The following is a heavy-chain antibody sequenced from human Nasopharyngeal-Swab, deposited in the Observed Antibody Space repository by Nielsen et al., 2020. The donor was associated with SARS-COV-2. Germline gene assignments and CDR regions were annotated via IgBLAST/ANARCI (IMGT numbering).Heavy chain of an antibody. CDR1: GFTFSSYW. CDR3: ERGRYNWNVNNWFDP. CDR2: INSDGSSA. V-gene: IGHV3-74*01. J-gene: IGHJ5*02. D-gene: IGHD1-20*01. Sequence: GESLKISCAASGFTFSSYWMHWVRQAPGKGLVWVSRINSDGSSASYADSVKGRFTISRDNAKNTLYLQMNSLRAEDTAVYYCERGRYNWNVNNWFDPWGQGTLVTVSS.